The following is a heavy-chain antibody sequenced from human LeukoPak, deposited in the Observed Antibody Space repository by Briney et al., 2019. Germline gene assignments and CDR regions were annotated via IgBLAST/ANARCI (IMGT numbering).Heavy chain of an antibody. D-gene: IGHD1-26*01. CDR1: GFDFSTYA. CDR3: ARGSYDAFDI. Sequence: GGSLRLSCAASGFDFSTYAINWVRQAPGKGLEWVSSISTMSNYIFYGDSVKGRFTISRDNAKNSVYLQMNSLRPEDTAVYYCARGSYDAFDIWGQGTMVTVSS. V-gene: IGHV3-21*01. CDR2: ISTMSNYI. J-gene: IGHJ3*02.